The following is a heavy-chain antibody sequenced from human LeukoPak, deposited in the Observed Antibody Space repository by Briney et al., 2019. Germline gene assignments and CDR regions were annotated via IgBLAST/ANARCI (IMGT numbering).Heavy chain of an antibody. D-gene: IGHD3-3*01. V-gene: IGHV3-23*01. Sequence: PGGSLRLSCAASGFTFSSYAMSWVRQAPGKGLEWVPAISGSGGSTYYADSVKGRFTISRDNSKNTLYLQMNSLRAEDTAVYYCAKADYYDFWSGYFDYWGQGTLVTVSS. CDR2: ISGSGGST. J-gene: IGHJ4*02. CDR1: GFTFSSYA. CDR3: AKADYYDFWSGYFDY.